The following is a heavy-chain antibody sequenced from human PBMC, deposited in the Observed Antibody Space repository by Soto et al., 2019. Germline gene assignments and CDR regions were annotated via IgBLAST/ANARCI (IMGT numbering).Heavy chain of an antibody. CDR3: ARVLYYYGTYAFDI. CDR2: IYSGGGT. D-gene: IGHD3-10*01. J-gene: IGHJ3*02. Sequence: AGGSLRLSCAASGFTVSSNYMSWVRQAPGKGLEWVSVIYSGGGTNIADSVKGRFTISRDNSKNTLYLQMNSLRAEDTAVYYCARVLYYYGTYAFDIWGQGTMVTVSS. CDR1: GFTVSSNY. V-gene: IGHV3-53*01.